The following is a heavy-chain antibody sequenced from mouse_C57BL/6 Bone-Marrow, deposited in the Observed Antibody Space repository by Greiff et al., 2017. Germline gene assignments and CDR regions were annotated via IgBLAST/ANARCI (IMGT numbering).Heavy chain of an antibody. Sequence: VQLVESGPGLVQPSPSLSITCTVSGYSLTSYGVHWVRQPPGKGLEWLGVIWSGGSTDYNAAFISRLSISKDDSKSQVFFKMNSLQADDTAIYCCAKKRAMDYWGQGTSVTVSS. V-gene: IGHV2-4*01. CDR1: GYSLTSYG. CDR3: AKKRAMDY. CDR2: IWSGGST. J-gene: IGHJ4*01.